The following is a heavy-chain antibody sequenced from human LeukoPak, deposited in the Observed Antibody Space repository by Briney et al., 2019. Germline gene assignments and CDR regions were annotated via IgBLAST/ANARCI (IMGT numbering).Heavy chain of an antibody. V-gene: IGHV3-21*01. D-gene: IGHD6-6*01. Sequence: GGSLRLSCVASGLTFSNYNMNWVRQAPGKGLEWVSSISSSSSYIYYADSVKGRFTISRDNAKNSLYLQMNSLRAEDTAVYYCARGGSSGYYYYYYMDVWGKGTTVTVSS. CDR2: ISSSSSYI. CDR3: ARGGSSGYYYYYYMDV. J-gene: IGHJ6*03. CDR1: GLTFSNYN.